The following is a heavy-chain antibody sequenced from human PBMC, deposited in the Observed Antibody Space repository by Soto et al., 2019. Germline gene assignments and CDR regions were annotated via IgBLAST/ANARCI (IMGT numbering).Heavy chain of an antibody. CDR2: ISSNGGST. CDR3: ARDPGRSESETNYYYMDV. CDR1: GFTFSSYA. Sequence: GGSLRLSCAASGFTFSSYAMHWVRQAPGKGLEYVSAISSNGGSTYYANSVKGRFTISRDNSKNTLYLQMGSLRAEDMAVYYCARDPGRSESETNYYYMDVWGKGTTVTVSS. V-gene: IGHV3-64*01. J-gene: IGHJ6*03. D-gene: IGHD2-15*01.